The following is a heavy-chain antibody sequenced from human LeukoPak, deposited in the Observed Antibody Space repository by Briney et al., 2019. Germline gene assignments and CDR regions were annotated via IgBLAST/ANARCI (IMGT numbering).Heavy chain of an antibody. CDR3: ARDNGGAYYFDTSAYYHNDAFDI. CDR1: GYTFTSFG. J-gene: IGHJ3*02. D-gene: IGHD3-22*01. V-gene: IGHV1-18*03. CDR2: ISARNGNI. Sequence: ASVKVSCKASGYTFTSFGIIWLRQAPGQGLEWMGWISARNGNINYAQKFQGRVTMTTDTSTSTAYMELRSLRSDDMAVYYCARDNGGAYYFDTSAYYHNDAFDIWGQGTMVTVSS.